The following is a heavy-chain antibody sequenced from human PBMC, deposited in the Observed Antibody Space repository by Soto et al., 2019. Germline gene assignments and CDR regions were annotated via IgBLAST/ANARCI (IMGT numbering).Heavy chain of an antibody. V-gene: IGHV4-4*02. D-gene: IGHD3-10*01. CDR3: ARVYYYGSGSYYVIFDY. CDR1: GGSISSSNW. Sequence: SETRSLTCAVAGGSISSSNWWSWVRQPPGKGLEWIGEIYHSGSTNYNPSLKSRVTISVDKSKNQFSLKLSSVTAADTAVYYCARVYYYGSGSYYVIFDYWGQGTLVT. J-gene: IGHJ4*02. CDR2: IYHSGST.